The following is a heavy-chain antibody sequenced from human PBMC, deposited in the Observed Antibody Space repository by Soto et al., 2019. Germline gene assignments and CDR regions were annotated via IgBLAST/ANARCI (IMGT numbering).Heavy chain of an antibody. D-gene: IGHD6-13*01. CDR2: VSGSGGST. J-gene: IGHJ4*02. CDR3: AKGWSIIDS. V-gene: IGHV3-23*01. Sequence: GGSLRLSCAASGFTFSTFAMSWVRQAPGKGLEWVSGVSGSGGSTYYADSVKGRFTISRDNPKNTLYLQMSSLRADDTAVYYCAKGWSIIDSWGQGTLVTVSS. CDR1: GFTFSTFA.